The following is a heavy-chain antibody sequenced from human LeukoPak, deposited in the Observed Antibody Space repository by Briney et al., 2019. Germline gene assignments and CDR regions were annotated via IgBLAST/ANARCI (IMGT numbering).Heavy chain of an antibody. V-gene: IGHV4-59*11. CDR1: GGSISSHY. D-gene: IGHD3-3*01. CDR3: ARGRDDYDFCSGYSYYMDV. Sequence: PSETLSLTCTVSGGSISSHYWSWIRQPPGKGLEWIGYIHYSGSTNYNPSLKSRVTISVDTSKHQFSLKLSSVTAADTAVYYCARGRDDYDFCSGYSYYMDVWGKGTTVTVSS. J-gene: IGHJ6*03. CDR2: IHYSGST.